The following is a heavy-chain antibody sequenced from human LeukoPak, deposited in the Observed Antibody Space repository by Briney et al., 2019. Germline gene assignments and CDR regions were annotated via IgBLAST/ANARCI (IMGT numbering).Heavy chain of an antibody. D-gene: IGHD6-13*01. CDR2: IYSGGST. CDR1: GFTVSSNY. V-gene: IGHV3-53*01. Sequence: GGSLRLSCAASGFTVSSNYMSWVRQAPGKGLEWVSVIYSGGSTYYADSVKGRFTISRDSSKNTLYLQMNSLRAEDTAVYYCATPGIAAAGIDYWGQGTLVTVSS. J-gene: IGHJ4*02. CDR3: ATPGIAAAGIDY.